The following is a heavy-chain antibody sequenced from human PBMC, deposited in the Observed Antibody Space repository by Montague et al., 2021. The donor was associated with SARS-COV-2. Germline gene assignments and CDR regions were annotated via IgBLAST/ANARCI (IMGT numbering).Heavy chain of an antibody. CDR3: ARQIQQVVLSPVKLTNWFDP. Sequence: SETLSLTCTVSGASITSSNWWNWVRQPPGKGLEWIGQIYHSGSTNYNPSLKSRLTPSLDKSKNQFSLNLSSVTAADTAVYYCARQIQQVVLSPVKLTNWFDPWGLGTLVTVAS. V-gene: IGHV4-4*02. D-gene: IGHD2-15*01. CDR1: GASITSSNW. J-gene: IGHJ5*02. CDR2: IYHSGST.